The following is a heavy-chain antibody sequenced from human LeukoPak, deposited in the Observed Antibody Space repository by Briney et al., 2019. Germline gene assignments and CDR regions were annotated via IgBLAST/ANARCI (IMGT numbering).Heavy chain of an antibody. J-gene: IGHJ5*02. D-gene: IGHD2-2*01. V-gene: IGHV1-69*13. Sequence: SVKVSCKASGYTFTSYYMHWVRQAPGQGLEWMGGIVPIFGTANYAQKFQGRVTITADESTGTAYMDLSSLRYEDTAVYYCARVVNPTYCSSPRCYWKGWFDPWGQGTLVTVSS. CDR3: ARVVNPTYCSSPRCYWKGWFDP. CDR2: IVPIFGTA. CDR1: GYTFTSYY.